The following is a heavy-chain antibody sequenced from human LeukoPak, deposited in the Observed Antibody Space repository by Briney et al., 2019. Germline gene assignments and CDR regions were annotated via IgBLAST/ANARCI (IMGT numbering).Heavy chain of an antibody. Sequence: SETLSLTCTVSGGSISSSSYYWGWIRQPPGKGLEWIGSIYYSGSTYYSPSLKSRVTISVDTSKNQFSLKLSSVTAADTAVYYCARGSGVLRFFGVVKYYFDYWGQGTLVTVSS. CDR1: GGSISSSSYY. J-gene: IGHJ4*02. CDR3: ARGSGVLRFFGVVKYYFDY. V-gene: IGHV4-39*07. CDR2: IYYSGST. D-gene: IGHD3-3*01.